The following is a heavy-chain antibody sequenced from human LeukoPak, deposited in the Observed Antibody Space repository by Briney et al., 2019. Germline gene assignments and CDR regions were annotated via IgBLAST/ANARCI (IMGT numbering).Heavy chain of an antibody. J-gene: IGHJ3*02. V-gene: IGHV4-59*01. CDR2: VYYTGSS. D-gene: IGHD2-15*01. Sequence: DPSETLSLTCIISGVSISNYYWSWIRQPPGKGLEWIGYVYYTGSSNSNPSLKSRVTISIDTSNNQFSLKLSSVTAADTAMYYCARGDNGYCNGGSCYSPRIWGQGTMVTVSS. CDR3: ARGDNGYCNGGSCYSPRI. CDR1: GVSISNYY.